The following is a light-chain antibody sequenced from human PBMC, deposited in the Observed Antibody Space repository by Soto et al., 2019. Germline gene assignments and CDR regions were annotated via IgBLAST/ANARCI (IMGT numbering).Light chain of an antibody. V-gene: IGKV3D-15*01. Sequence: EIVMTESPDTLSVSAGESATLSCGAIQSVSNKLAWYQQKPGQAPRLLIYGSSIRATGIPARFSGSGSGTEFTLTISSLRSEDFAHYYCQHYNNWPPPITFGQGTRLEI. CDR1: QSVSNK. CDR3: QHYNNWPPPIT. CDR2: GSS. J-gene: IGKJ5*01.